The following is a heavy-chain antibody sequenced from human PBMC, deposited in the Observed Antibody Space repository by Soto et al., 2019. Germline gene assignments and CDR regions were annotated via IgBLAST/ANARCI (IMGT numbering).Heavy chain of an antibody. V-gene: IGHV3-21*01. D-gene: IGHD2-21*02. CDR1: GFTFSSYA. Sequence: GGSLRLSCAASGFTFSSYAMSWVRQAPGKGLEWVSAISGSSSYIYYADSVKGRFTISRDNAKNSLYLQMNSLRAEDTAVYYCARDTGVKVVTARGLLDVWGQGTTVTVSS. J-gene: IGHJ6*02. CDR3: ARDTGVKVVTARGLLDV. CDR2: ISGSSSYI.